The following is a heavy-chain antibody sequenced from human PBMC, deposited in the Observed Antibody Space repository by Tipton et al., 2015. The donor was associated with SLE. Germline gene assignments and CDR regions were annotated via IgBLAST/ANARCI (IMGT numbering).Heavy chain of an antibody. Sequence: LRLSCTVSGYSISSGYYWGWIRQPPGKGLEWIGTIYHSGSIYYNPSLKSRVTISVDTSKNQFSLKLTSVTAADTAVYYCARVLFSIVAIPGTIYYYSYMDVWDKGTTVTVSS. CDR1: GYSISSGYY. J-gene: IGHJ6*03. CDR3: ARVLFSIVAIPGTIYYYSYMDV. CDR2: IYHSGSI. D-gene: IGHD3-10*01. V-gene: IGHV4-38-2*02.